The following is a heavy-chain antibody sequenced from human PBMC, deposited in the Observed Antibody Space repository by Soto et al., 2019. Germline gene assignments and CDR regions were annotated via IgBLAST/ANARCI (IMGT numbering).Heavy chain of an antibody. Sequence: QVQLQELGPGLVKPSQTLSLTCTVSGGSISRGGHYWSWIRQHPGKGLEWIGYISYSGSTYYNPSLKSRVTVSVDTSKNQFSLKLSSVTVADTAVYYCARLGDYAWFFDLWGRGTLVTVSS. CDR1: GGSISRGGHY. J-gene: IGHJ2*01. D-gene: IGHD3-16*01. V-gene: IGHV4-31*03. CDR3: ARLGDYAWFFDL. CDR2: ISYSGST.